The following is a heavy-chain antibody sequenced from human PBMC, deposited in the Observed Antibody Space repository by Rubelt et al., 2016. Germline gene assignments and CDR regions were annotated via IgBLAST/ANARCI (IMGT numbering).Heavy chain of an antibody. CDR3: ARGSLKTLCSRIAARPWFDP. D-gene: IGHD6-6*01. CDR2: INHSGST. Sequence: QVQLQQWGAGLLKPSETLSLTCAVYGGSFSGYYWSWIRQPPGKGLEWIGEINHSGSTNYNPSLKCRVTISVDTSKNQCSLKLSSVTAADTAVYYCARGSLKTLCSRIAARPWFDPWGQGTLVTVSS. J-gene: IGHJ5*02. V-gene: IGHV4-34*01. CDR1: GGSFSGYY.